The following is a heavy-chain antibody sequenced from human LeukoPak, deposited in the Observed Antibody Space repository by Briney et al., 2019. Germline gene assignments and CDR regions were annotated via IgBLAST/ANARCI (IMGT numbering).Heavy chain of an antibody. D-gene: IGHD3-16*02. J-gene: IGHJ4*02. Sequence: PGGSLRLSCAASGFTFSNYAMHWVRQAPGKGLEWVSGIRGSESITSYADSVRGRFTVSRDNSKNTLYLQMNSLGVEDTAVYFCAKGLSAGYQWGQGTLVTVSS. CDR3: AKGLSAGYQ. CDR2: IRGSESIT. V-gene: IGHV3-23*01. CDR1: GFTFSNYA.